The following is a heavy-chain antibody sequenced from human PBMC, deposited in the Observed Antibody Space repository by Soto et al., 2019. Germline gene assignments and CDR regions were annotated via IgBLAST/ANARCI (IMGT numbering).Heavy chain of an antibody. CDR2: ISAYNGDT. J-gene: IGHJ4*02. Sequence: QVQVVQSGPEVKKPGASVKVSCKASGYTFTNYGIGWVRQAPGQGLEWMGWISAYNGDTNYAQKLQGRVTMTTDTSTRTSSMELTSLRSDDTAIYYCARCLTTGTTLIGLRIPLLSYYFDYWGQGTLVTVSS. CDR3: ARCLTTGTTLIGLRIPLLSYYFDY. D-gene: IGHD1-1*01. V-gene: IGHV1-18*01. CDR1: GYTFTNYG.